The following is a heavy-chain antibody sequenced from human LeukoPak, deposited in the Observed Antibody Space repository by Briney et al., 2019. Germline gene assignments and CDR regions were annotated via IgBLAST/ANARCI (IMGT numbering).Heavy chain of an antibody. CDR1: GFTFSSYW. J-gene: IGHJ4*02. V-gene: IGHV3-74*01. D-gene: IGHD3-16*01. Sequence: GGSLRLSCAASGFTFSSYWTHWVRHAPGKGLVWVSRINSDGSSTSYAHSVKGRFTISRDNSKNTLYLQMNSLRAEDAAVYDCANSQRFVGYWGQGTLVTVSS. CDR2: INSDGSST. CDR3: ANSQRFVGY.